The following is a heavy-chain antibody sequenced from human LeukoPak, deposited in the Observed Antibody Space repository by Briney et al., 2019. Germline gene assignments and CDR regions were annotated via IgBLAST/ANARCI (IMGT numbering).Heavy chain of an antibody. Sequence: PSQTLSLTCTVSGGSISSGSYYWSWIRQPAGKGLEWIGRIYTSGSTKYNPSLKSRVTISVDTSKNQFSLKLSSVTAADTAVYYCARYSSSWYFDYWGQGTLVTVSS. J-gene: IGHJ4*02. V-gene: IGHV4-61*02. CDR1: GGSISSGSYY. D-gene: IGHD6-19*01. CDR2: IYTSGST. CDR3: ARYSSSWYFDY.